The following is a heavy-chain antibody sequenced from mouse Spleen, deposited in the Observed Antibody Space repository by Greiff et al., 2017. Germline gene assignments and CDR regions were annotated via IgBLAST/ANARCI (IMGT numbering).Heavy chain of an antibody. D-gene: IGHD1-1*01. V-gene: IGHV1-80*01. CDR2: IYPGDGDT. J-gene: IGHJ4*01. Sequence: VKLQESGAELVKPGASVKISCKASGYAFSSYWMNWVKQRPGKGLEWIGQIYPGDGDTNYNGKFKGKATLTADKSSSTAYMQLSSLTSEDSAVYFCARSMNYYGSSYAMDYWGQGTSVTVSS. CDR3: ARSMNYYGSSYAMDY. CDR1: GYAFSSYW.